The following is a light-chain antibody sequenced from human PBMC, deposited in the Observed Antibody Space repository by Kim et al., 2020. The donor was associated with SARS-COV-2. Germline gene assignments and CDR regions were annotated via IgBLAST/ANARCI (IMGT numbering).Light chain of an antibody. CDR2: GAS. CDR1: QSVSTN. Sequence: EIVMTQSPFTLSVSPGERATLSCRASQSVSTNLAWYQQKSGQAPRLLIYGASTRATGIAARFTGSGSGTEFTLTISSLQSEDFAVYYCQQYHNWPYTFGQGTKLEI. V-gene: IGKV3-15*01. CDR3: QQYHNWPYT. J-gene: IGKJ2*01.